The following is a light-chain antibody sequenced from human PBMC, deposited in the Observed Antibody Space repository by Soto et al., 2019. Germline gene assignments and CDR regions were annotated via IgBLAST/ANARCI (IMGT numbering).Light chain of an antibody. Sequence: DIQMTQSPSTLSASVGDRVTIPCRASQSVNSWLAWYQQRPGKAPNRLIYEASKLETGVPSRFSGSGSGTEFTLTISGLLPEDFATYHCQQLNTLPFTFGQGTRLEIK. J-gene: IGKJ5*01. V-gene: IGKV1-5*03. CDR3: QQLNTLPFT. CDR1: QSVNSW. CDR2: EAS.